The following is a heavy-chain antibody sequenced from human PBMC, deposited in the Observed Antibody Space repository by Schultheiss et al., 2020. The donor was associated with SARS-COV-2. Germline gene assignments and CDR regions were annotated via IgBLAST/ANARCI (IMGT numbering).Heavy chain of an antibody. CDR2: ISSSSSYT. J-gene: IGHJ6*02. CDR3: AREVGYSSSWSVDYYYYGMDV. D-gene: IGHD6-13*01. V-gene: IGHV3-11*05. CDR1: GFTFSDYY. Sequence: GGSLRLSCAASGFTFSDYYMSWIRQAPGKGLEWVSYISSSSSYTNYADSVKGRFTISRDNAKNSLYLQMNSLRAEDTAVYYCAREVGYSSSWSVDYYYYGMDVWGQGTTVTVSS.